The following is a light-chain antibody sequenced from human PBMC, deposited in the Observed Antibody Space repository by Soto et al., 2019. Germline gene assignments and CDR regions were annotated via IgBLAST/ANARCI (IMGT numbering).Light chain of an antibody. CDR2: EIS. V-gene: IGLV2-14*01. J-gene: IGLJ1*01. CDR1: SSDVGGYNY. CDR3: CSHTSYNTRV. Sequence: QSALTQPASVSGSPGQSIAISCTGTSSDVGGYNYVSWYQQHPGKAPKLIIHEISPRPSGLSDRFSGSKSGNTASLTISGLQADAEADYSCCSHTSYNTRVFGTGTKLTVL.